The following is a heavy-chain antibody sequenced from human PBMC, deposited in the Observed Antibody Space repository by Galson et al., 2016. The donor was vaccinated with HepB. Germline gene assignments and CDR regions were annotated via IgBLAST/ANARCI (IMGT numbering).Heavy chain of an antibody. Sequence: ETLSLTCAVSGGSISSFFYYWGWIRQPPGKGLAWIGSIYYSGTTYYNPSLKRRVTMSVDTSKNQFSLKLNSVTAADTAVYYCATMGSSPGGFDSWGQGTLVTVSS. CDR3: ATMGSSPGGFDS. D-gene: IGHD6-13*01. CDR1: GGSISSFFYY. V-gene: IGHV4-39*01. CDR2: IYYSGTT. J-gene: IGHJ4*02.